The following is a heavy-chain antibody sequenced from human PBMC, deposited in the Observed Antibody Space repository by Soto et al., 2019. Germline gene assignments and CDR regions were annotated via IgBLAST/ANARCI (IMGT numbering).Heavy chain of an antibody. CDR1: GFSLSTSGVG. V-gene: IGHV2-5*01. CDR3: ARREGQQLVFRAFDI. D-gene: IGHD6-13*01. Sequence: QINWKESGPTLVKPTQTLTLTCTFSGFSLSTSGVGVGWIRQPPGNALEWLALIYWNDDKRYIPSLKSRLTITMDTSKNHVVITMTNRDPVDTATYYCARREGQQLVFRAFDIWGQGTMVTVSS. CDR2: IYWNDDK. J-gene: IGHJ3*02.